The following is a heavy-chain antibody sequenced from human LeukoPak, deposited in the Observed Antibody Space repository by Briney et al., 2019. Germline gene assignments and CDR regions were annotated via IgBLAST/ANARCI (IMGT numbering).Heavy chain of an antibody. CDR1: GFTFSSYT. J-gene: IGHJ6*02. Sequence: GGSLRLSCAASGFTFSSYTMNWVRQAPGKGLEWVSSISSGGSYIYYADSVKGRFTISRDNTKNSLDLQMNSLRAEDTAVYYCARDAGSMGGYGMDVWGQGTTVTVSS. CDR3: ARDAGSMGGYGMDV. CDR2: ISSGGSYI. V-gene: IGHV3-21*01. D-gene: IGHD3-16*01.